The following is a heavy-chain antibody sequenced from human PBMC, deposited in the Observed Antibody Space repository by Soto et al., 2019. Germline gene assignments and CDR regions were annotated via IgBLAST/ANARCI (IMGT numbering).Heavy chain of an antibody. Sequence: ASVKVSCKASGYTFTNYYMHWVRQAPGQGLEWMGMINPNGGSTSYAQKFQGRVTMTRDTSTGTAHMELSSLRSEDTAVYYCARERGSGSYAAFDIWGQGTKVTVSS. CDR1: GYTFTNYY. CDR3: ARERGSGSYAAFDI. J-gene: IGHJ3*02. CDR2: INPNGGST. D-gene: IGHD1-26*01. V-gene: IGHV1-46*01.